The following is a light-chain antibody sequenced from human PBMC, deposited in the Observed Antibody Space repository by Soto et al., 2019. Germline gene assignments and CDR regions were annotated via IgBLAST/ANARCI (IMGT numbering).Light chain of an antibody. Sequence: QSVLTQPASVSGSPGQSITISCTGTSSDVGGYNYVSWYQQHPGRAPKLMIYNVSNRPSGVSNRFSGSKSGNTASLTISGLQAEDEADYCCSSYTSSSTLYVFGTGTKVT. CDR2: NVS. J-gene: IGLJ1*01. CDR1: SSDVGGYNY. V-gene: IGLV2-14*01. CDR3: SSYTSSSTLYV.